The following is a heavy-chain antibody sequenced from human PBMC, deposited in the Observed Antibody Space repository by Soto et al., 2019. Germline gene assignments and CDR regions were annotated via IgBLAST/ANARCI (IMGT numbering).Heavy chain of an antibody. CDR1: GFTFSSYW. Sequence: GGSLRLSCAVSGFTFSSYWMHWVRQAPGKGLVWVSRINSDGSSTSYVDSVKGRFTISRDNAKNTLYLQMNSLIAEDTAVYYCARGAYGSGRGGYYYYMDVWGKGTTVTVSS. CDR2: INSDGSST. D-gene: IGHD3-10*01. V-gene: IGHV3-74*01. J-gene: IGHJ6*03. CDR3: ARGAYGSGRGGYYYYMDV.